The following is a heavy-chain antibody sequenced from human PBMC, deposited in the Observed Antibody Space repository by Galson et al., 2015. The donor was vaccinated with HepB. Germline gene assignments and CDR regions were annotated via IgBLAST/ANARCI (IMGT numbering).Heavy chain of an antibody. CDR2: ISGSGGST. V-gene: IGHV3-23*01. J-gene: IGHJ6*03. D-gene: IGHD1-26*01. Sequence: SLRLSCAASGFTFSSYAMSWVRQAPGKGLEWVSAISGSGGSTYYADSVKGRFTISRDNSKNTLYLQMNSLRAEDTAVYYCAKGDGAYYYYMDVWGKGTTVTVSS. CDR3: AKGDGAYYYYMDV. CDR1: GFTFSSYA.